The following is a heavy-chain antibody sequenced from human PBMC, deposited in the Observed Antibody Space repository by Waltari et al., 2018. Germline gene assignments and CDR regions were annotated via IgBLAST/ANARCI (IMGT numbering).Heavy chain of an antibody. Sequence: EVQLVESGGGLVQPGGSLRLSCAASGFTCRNYWMNWVRQAPGKGLGWVGNVNPHGSEKNYVDSVKGRFTISRDNAKSSLYLQMNSLRAEDTAMYYCARDYQSWNVFDIWGRGTMVTVSS. D-gene: IGHD2-2*01. CDR3: ARDYQSWNVFDI. CDR2: VNPHGSEK. V-gene: IGHV3-7*01. CDR1: GFTCRNYW. J-gene: IGHJ3*02.